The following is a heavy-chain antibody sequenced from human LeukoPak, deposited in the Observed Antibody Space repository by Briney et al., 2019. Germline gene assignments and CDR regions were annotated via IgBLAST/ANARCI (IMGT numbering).Heavy chain of an antibody. J-gene: IGHJ4*02. V-gene: IGHV3-74*01. Sequence: PGGSLRLSCAASGFTFSSYRMNWDRQAPGKGLVWVSRINSDGSSTSYADSVKGRFTISRDNAKNTLYLQMNSLRAEDTAVYYCARDLGAWELPYYFDYWGQGTLVTVCS. CDR3: ARDLGAWELPYYFDY. D-gene: IGHD1-26*01. CDR2: INSDGSST. CDR1: GFTFSSYR.